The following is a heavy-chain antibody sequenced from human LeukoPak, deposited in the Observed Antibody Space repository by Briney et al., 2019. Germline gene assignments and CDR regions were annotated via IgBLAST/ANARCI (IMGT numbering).Heavy chain of an antibody. D-gene: IGHD3-22*01. CDR3: AKDNQPAYYYDSSGYTFDY. Sequence: GGSLRLSCAASGFTFGSHAMHWVRQTPGKGLGWVAVISYDGSNKYYADSVKGRFTISRDNSKNTLYLQMNSLRAEDTAVYYCAKDNQPAYYYDSSGYTFDYWGQGTLVTVSS. V-gene: IGHV3-30-3*01. CDR2: ISYDGSNK. J-gene: IGHJ4*02. CDR1: GFTFGSHA.